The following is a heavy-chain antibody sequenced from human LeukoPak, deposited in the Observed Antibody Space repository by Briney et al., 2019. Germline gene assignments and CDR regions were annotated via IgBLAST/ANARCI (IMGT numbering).Heavy chain of an antibody. V-gene: IGHV3-23*01. CDR3: ATIISFQGYSYGQYYFDY. Sequence: GGSLRLSCAASGXTFSNYAMXWVXXAPAQELEWVSTITXGGGSTYYADSVKGRFTISRDNSKNTLYLQMNSLRAEDTAVYYCATIISFQGYSYGQYYFDYWGQGTLVTVSS. D-gene: IGHD5-18*01. J-gene: IGHJ4*02. CDR2: ITXGGGST. CDR1: GXTFSNYA.